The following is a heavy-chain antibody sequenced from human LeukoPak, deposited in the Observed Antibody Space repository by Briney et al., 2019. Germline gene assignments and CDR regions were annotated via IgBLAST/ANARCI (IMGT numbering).Heavy chain of an antibody. V-gene: IGHV1-3*01. J-gene: IGHJ4*02. CDR2: INAGNGNT. Sequence: ASVKVSCKASGGTFSSYAISWVRQAPGQRLEWMGWINAGNGNTKYSQKFQGRVTITRDTSASTAYMELSSLRSEDTAVYYCAREGFNSWGQGTLVTVSS. CDR1: GGTFSSYA. D-gene: IGHD2/OR15-2a*01. CDR3: AREGFNS.